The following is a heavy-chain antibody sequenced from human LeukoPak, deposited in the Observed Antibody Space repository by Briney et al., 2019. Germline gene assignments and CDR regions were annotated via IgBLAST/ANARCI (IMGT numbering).Heavy chain of an antibody. V-gene: IGHV4-34*01. J-gene: IGHJ4*02. CDR3: ARARHITGTTRVAYFDY. Sequence: SETLSLTCAVYGGSFSGYYWSWIRQPPGKGLEWIGEINHSGSTNYNPSLKSRVTISVDTSKNQFSLKLSSVTAADTAVYYCARARHITGTTRVAYFDYWGQGTLVTVSS. CDR1: GGSFSGYY. D-gene: IGHD1-14*01. CDR2: INHSGST.